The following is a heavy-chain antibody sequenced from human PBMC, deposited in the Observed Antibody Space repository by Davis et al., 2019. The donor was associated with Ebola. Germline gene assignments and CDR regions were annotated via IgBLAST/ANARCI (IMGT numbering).Heavy chain of an antibody. CDR3: ARGGLLGYCSSTSCPCPYGMDV. Sequence: ASVKVSCKASGYTFTSYYMHWVRQAPGQGLEWMGIINPSGGSTSYAQKFQGRVTMTRDTSTSTVYMELSSLRSEDTAVYYCARGGLLGYCSSTSCPCPYGMDVWGQGTTVTVSS. D-gene: IGHD2-2*01. V-gene: IGHV1-46*01. J-gene: IGHJ6*02. CDR2: INPSGGST. CDR1: GYTFTSYY.